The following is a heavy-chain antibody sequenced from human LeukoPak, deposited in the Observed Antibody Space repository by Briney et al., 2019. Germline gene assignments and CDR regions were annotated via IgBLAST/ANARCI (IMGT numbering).Heavy chain of an antibody. V-gene: IGHV3-30*03. D-gene: IGHD5-18*01. CDR3: ARVRYNSGYIFDY. J-gene: IGHJ4*02. CDR2: ISYDGSNK. CDR1: GFTFSSYG. Sequence: GGSLRLSCAASGFTFSSYGMHWVRQAPGKGLEWVAVISYDGSNKYYADSVKGRFTISRDDSRNTLSLQMNSLRTEDTAVYYCARVRYNSGYIFDYWGQGALVTVSS.